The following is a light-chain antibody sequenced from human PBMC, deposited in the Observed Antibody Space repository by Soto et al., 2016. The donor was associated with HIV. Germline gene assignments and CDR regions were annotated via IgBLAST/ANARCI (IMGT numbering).Light chain of an antibody. J-gene: IGKJ1*01. CDR1: QSFSSW. V-gene: IGKV1-5*01. CDR2: AAS. Sequence: DIQMTQSPSTLSASIGDRVTITCRASQSFSSWLAWYQQKPGKAPKLLIYAASTLQSGVPSRFSGSGSGTEFTLTISSLQPEDFATYYCLQHSSYPWTFGQGTKVEIK. CDR3: LQHSSYPWT.